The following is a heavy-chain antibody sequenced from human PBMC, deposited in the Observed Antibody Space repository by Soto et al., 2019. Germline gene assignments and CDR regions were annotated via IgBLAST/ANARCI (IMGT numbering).Heavy chain of an antibody. CDR2: INPSGGST. CDR3: ARVEAGIAAAGIYYYYMDV. J-gene: IGHJ6*03. CDR1: GYTFTSYY. Sequence: ASVKVSCKASGYTFTSYYMHWVRQAPGQGLEWMGIINPSGGSTSYAQKFQGRVTMTRETSTSTVYMELSSLRSEDTAVYYCARVEAGIAAAGIYYYYMDVWGKGTTVTVSS. D-gene: IGHD6-13*01. V-gene: IGHV1-46*03.